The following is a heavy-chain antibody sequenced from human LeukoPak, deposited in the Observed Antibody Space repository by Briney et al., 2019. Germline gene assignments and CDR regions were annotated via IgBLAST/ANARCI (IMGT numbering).Heavy chain of an antibody. CDR3: AREGYYYGSGSYSGFDY. D-gene: IGHD3-10*01. CDR2: IYISGSGST. J-gene: IGHJ4*02. Sequence: SETLSLTCTVSGGSISSYYWSWIRQPAGKGLEWIGRIYISGSGSTNYNPSLKSRVTMSVDTSKNQFSLKLSSVTAADTAVYYCAREGYYYGSGSYSGFDYWGQGTLVTVSS. CDR1: GGSISSYY. V-gene: IGHV4-4*07.